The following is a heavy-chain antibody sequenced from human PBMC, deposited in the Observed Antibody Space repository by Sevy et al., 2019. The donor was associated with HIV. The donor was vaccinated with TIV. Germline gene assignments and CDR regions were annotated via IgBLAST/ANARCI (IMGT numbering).Heavy chain of an antibody. CDR3: ATGVAAADNWFDP. J-gene: IGHJ5*02. D-gene: IGHD6-13*01. CDR1: GGFISSYY. V-gene: IGHV4-59*01. CDR2: FYYSGNT. Sequence: SETLSLTCTVSGGFISSYYWNWIRQPPGKGLEWIDYFYYSGNTNYNPSLKSRVTISLDMSKNQFSLKLSSVTAADTAVYYSATGVAAADNWFDPWGQGTLVTVSS.